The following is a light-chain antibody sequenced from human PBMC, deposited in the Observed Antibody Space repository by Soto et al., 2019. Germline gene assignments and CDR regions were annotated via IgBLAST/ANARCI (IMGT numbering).Light chain of an antibody. V-gene: IGKV1-5*03. CDR2: KAS. J-gene: IGKJ1*01. Sequence: DIQMTQSPSTLSASVGDRVTITCRASQSISSWLTWYQQKAGQAPKLLIYKASIVESGVPSRFSGSGSGTEFLLTISSLQPDDSATYYCQHYSYFATFGQGTRVEVK. CDR3: QHYSYFAT. CDR1: QSISSW.